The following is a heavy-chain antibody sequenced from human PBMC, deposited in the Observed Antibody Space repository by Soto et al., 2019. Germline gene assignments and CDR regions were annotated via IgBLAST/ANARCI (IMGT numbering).Heavy chain of an antibody. J-gene: IGHJ4*02. D-gene: IGHD3-10*01. V-gene: IGHV4-39*01. CDR1: DDSSISNGYY. CDR3: ARHNYGSGSTYFDY. CDR2: IYYSGNT. Sequence: SDRWSVVDDSSISNGYYRSRISKPPGKGLEWIGSIYYSGNTYYNPSLKSRVTISVDTSKNQFSLKLNSMTAADTAVYYCARHNYGSGSTYFDYWGQGTLVTVSS.